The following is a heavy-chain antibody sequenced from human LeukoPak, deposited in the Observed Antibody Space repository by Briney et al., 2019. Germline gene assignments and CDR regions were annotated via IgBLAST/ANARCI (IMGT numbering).Heavy chain of an antibody. CDR1: GGSISSYY. CDR3: ARGDYDFWSGYYRSWFDP. CDR2: IYYSGST. D-gene: IGHD3-3*01. V-gene: IGHV4-59*01. Sequence: SETLSLTCTVSGGSISSYYWSWIRQPPGKGLEWIGYIYYSGSTNYNPSLKSRVTISVGTSKNQFSLKLSSVTAADTAVYYCARGDYDFWSGYYRSWFDPWGQGTLVTVSS. J-gene: IGHJ5*02.